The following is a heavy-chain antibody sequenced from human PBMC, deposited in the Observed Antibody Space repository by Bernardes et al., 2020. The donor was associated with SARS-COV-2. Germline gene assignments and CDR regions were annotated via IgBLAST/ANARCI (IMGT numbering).Heavy chain of an antibody. CDR1: GYTFTSYG. Sequence: ASVKVSCKASGYTFTSYGISWVRQAPGQGLEWMGWISAYNGNTNYAQKLQGRVTMTTDTSTSTAYMELRSLRSDDTAVYYCARDTNYGSGSYYNVWEVGVPFDYWGQGTLVTVSS. CDR2: ISAYNGNT. V-gene: IGHV1-18*01. D-gene: IGHD3-10*01. CDR3: ARDTNYGSGSYYNVWEVGVPFDY. J-gene: IGHJ4*02.